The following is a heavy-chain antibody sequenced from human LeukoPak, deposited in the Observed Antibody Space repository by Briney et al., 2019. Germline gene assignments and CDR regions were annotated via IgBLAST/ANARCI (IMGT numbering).Heavy chain of an antibody. CDR1: GGSISSGGYY. Sequence: PSETLSLNCTVSGGSISSGGYYWSWIRQHPGKGLEWIGYIYYSGSTYYNPSLKSRVTISVDTSKNQFSLKLSSVTAADTAVYYCARRSSGSPPYYFDYWGQGTLVTVSS. J-gene: IGHJ4*02. CDR2: IYYSGST. D-gene: IGHD1-26*01. CDR3: ARRSSGSPPYYFDY. V-gene: IGHV4-31*03.